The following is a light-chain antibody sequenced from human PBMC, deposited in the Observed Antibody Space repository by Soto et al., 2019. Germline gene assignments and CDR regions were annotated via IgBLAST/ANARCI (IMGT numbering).Light chain of an antibody. V-gene: IGKV1-5*03. J-gene: IGKJ1*01. CDR1: QSISSW. CDR3: QQYKSHWT. Sequence: DIQLTQSPSTLSASVGDRVTITCRASQSISSWLAWYQQKPGKAPKLLISKASSLESGVPSRFTGSGSGTDFTLTISSLQPDDFATYYCQQYKSHWTFGQGTKVEIK. CDR2: KAS.